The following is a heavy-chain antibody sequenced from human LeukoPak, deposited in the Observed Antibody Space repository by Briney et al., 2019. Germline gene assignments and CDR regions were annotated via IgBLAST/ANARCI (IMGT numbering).Heavy chain of an antibody. J-gene: IGHJ4*02. V-gene: IGHV3-66*01. CDR2: IYSGGST. Sequence: GGSLRLSCAASGFTVSSNFMSWVRQAPGKGLEWVSVIYSGGSTYYADPVKGRFTISRDNSKNTLYLQMNSLRAEDTAVYYCASIAVAAHYFDYWGQGTLVTVSS. CDR3: ASIAVAAHYFDY. CDR1: GFTVSSNF. D-gene: IGHD6-19*01.